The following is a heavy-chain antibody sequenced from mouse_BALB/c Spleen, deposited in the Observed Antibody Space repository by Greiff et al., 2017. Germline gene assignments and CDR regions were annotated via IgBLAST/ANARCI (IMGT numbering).Heavy chain of an antibody. Sequence: QVQLKQSGPELVKPGASVRISCKASGYTFTSYYIHWVKQRPGQGLEWIGWIYPGNVNTKYNEKFKGKATLTADKSSSTAYMQLSSLTSEDSAVYFCARSWSLGGNHAMDYWGQGTSVTVSS. V-gene: IGHV1S56*01. CDR1: GYTFTSYY. J-gene: IGHJ4*01. D-gene: IGHD1-1*02. CDR2: IYPGNVNT. CDR3: ARSWSLGGNHAMDY.